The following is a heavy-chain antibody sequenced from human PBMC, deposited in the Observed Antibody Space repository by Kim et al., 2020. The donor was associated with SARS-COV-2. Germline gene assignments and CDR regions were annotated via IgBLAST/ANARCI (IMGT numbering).Heavy chain of an antibody. D-gene: IGHD6-13*01. CDR3: TTSIAAAPNTFKDGFDI. J-gene: IGHJ3*02. Sequence: VKGRFTISRDDSKNTLHMQMNSLTAADTAVYYCTTSIAAAPNTFKDGFDIWGQGTTVTVSS. V-gene: IGHV3-15*01.